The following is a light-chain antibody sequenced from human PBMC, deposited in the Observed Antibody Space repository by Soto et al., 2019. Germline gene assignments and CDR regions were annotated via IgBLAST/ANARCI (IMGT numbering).Light chain of an antibody. Sequence: DIKLTQSPSSLSASVGDRVTITCRSSQGINIFLALFQQKPGKAPNLLISAASTLQSGVPSRFSGSGSETEFTLTITSLQPEDSATYYCQQYNDYSAWTFGQGTKVDIK. V-gene: IGKV1-9*01. CDR1: QGINIF. CDR3: QQYNDYSAWT. CDR2: AAS. J-gene: IGKJ1*01.